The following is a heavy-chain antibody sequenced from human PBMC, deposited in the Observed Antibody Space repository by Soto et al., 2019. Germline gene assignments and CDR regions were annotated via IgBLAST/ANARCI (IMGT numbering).Heavy chain of an antibody. CDR3: ARDYLVASTAGPLNWFDP. CDR1: GYTFTSYA. CDR2: INAGNGNT. V-gene: IGHV1-3*01. J-gene: IGHJ5*02. D-gene: IGHD5-12*01. Sequence: ASVKVSCKASGYTFTSYAMHWVRQAPGQRLEWMGWINAGNGNTKYSQKFQGRVTITRDTSASTAYMELSSLRSEDTAVYYCARDYLVASTAGPLNWFDPWGQGTLVTVS.